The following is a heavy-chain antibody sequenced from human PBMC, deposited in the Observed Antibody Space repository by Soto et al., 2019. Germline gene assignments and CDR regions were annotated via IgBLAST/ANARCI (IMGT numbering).Heavy chain of an antibody. Sequence: QGQLQQSGPGLVKPSQTLSLTCAISGDSVSSAITSWNLIRQSPARVLEWLGRTYYRSKWFHDYAAYVKSRITINPCTSYNQFSLELNSMTPEDMAVYYCAMGNAREVWGQGTVVTVSS. CDR2: TYYRSKWFH. D-gene: IGHD7-27*01. CDR1: GDSVSSAITS. J-gene: IGHJ3*01. CDR3: AMGNAREV. V-gene: IGHV6-1*01.